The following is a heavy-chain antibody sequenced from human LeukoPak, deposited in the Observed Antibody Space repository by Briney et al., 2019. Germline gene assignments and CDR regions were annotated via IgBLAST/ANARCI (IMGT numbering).Heavy chain of an antibody. D-gene: IGHD6-13*01. CDR2: VYTSGDT. V-gene: IGHV4-4*07. CDR1: GGSISGYY. J-gene: IGHJ4*02. CDR3: ARAAGAAGGQYFDY. Sequence: SETLSLTCTVSGGSISGYYWSWIRQPAGQGLEWIGRVYTSGDTRYNPSLKSRVTMTVDTSKNQISLKLRPVTAADPALYYCARAAGAAGGQYFDYWGQGSLVTVSS.